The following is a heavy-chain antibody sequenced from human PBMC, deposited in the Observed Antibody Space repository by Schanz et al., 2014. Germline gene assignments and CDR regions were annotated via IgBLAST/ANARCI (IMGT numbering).Heavy chain of an antibody. CDR3: AKGKGAVINNLYFDV. V-gene: IGHV3-23*01. CDR1: GFTFSGYA. Sequence: EVQLLESGGDLVQPGGSLRLSCAVSGFTFSGYAMSWVRQAPGKGLQWVSTISNGGGGYISYADFVKGRFTISRDNSMNTLSLQMNGLSADDTAIYCCAKGKGAVINNLYFDVWGRGTLVTVSS. CDR2: ISNGGGGYI. D-gene: IGHD2-21*01. J-gene: IGHJ2*01.